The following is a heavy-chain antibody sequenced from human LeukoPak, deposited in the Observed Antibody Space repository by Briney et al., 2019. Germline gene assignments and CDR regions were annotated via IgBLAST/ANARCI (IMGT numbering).Heavy chain of an antibody. D-gene: IGHD3-10*01. J-gene: IGHJ3*02. CDR1: GGSFSGYY. V-gene: IGHV4-34*01. CDR3: ARDSNYYYGSGSYSGVGSNAFDI. Sequence: SETLSLTCAVYGGSFSGYYWSWIRQPPGKGLEWIGEINLSGGTSYNPSLKSRVTISVDTSKNQFSLKLSSVTAADTAVYYCARDSNYYYGSGSYSGVGSNAFDIWGQGTMVTVSS. CDR2: INLSGGT.